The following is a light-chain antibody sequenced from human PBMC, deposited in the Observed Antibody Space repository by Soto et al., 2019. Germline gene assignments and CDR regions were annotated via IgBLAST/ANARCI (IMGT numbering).Light chain of an antibody. J-gene: IGLJ3*02. CDR2: DTS. CDR3: LLSYSGARV. Sequence: QAVVTQEPSLTVSPGGTVTLTRGSSSGAVTSGHFPYWFQQRPGQAPRTLIYDTSNKHSWTPARFSGSLLGGKAALTLSGAQPEDEADYYCLLSYSGARVFGGGTKLTVL. CDR1: SGAVTSGHF. V-gene: IGLV7-46*01.